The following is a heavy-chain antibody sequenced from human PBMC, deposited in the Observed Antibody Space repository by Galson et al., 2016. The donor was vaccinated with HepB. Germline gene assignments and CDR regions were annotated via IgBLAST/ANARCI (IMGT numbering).Heavy chain of an antibody. CDR2: ISYDGSDK. Sequence: SLRLSCAASGFTFRSYSMHWVRQAPGKGLEWVAVISYDGSDKYYGDSVKGRFTISRDNSNNTLYLQMNSLRAEDTGVYYCAKGNAQWLVLGYWGQGTLVTVSS. D-gene: IGHD6-19*01. CDR1: GFTFRSYS. V-gene: IGHV3-30*18. CDR3: AKGNAQWLVLGY. J-gene: IGHJ4*02.